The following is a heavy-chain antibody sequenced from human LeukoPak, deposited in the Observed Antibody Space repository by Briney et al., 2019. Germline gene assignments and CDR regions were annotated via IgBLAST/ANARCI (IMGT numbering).Heavy chain of an antibody. Sequence: SETLSLTCAVYGGSFSGYYWSWIRQPPGKGLEWIGEINHSGSTNYNPSLKSRVTISVDTSKNQFSLKLSSVTAADTAVYYCARGAVRCSGGSCLPGLPDYWGQGTLVTVSP. CDR3: ARGAVRCSGGSCLPGLPDY. D-gene: IGHD2-15*01. V-gene: IGHV4-34*01. J-gene: IGHJ4*02. CDR2: INHSGST. CDR1: GGSFSGYY.